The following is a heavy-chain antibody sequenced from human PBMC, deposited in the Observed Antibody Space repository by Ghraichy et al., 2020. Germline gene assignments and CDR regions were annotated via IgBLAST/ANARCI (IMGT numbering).Heavy chain of an antibody. CDR3: TKDHGGAATYFDY. V-gene: IGHV3-30*02. CDR1: GFMFNSFG. Sequence: GESLNISCAASGFMFNSFGMHWVRQTPGRELEWVAFIRYDGSNEYYRDSVEGRFTVSRDNSKNTLYLHMNSLRAEDTAVYYCTKDHGGAATYFDYWAREPWSPSPQ. CDR2: IRYDGSNE. J-gene: IGHJ4*02. D-gene: IGHD4-23*01.